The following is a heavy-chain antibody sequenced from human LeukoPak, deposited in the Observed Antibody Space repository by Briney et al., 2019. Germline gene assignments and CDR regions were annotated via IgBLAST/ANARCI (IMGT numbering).Heavy chain of an antibody. V-gene: IGHV1-69*13. Sequence: GASVKVSCKASGGTFSSYAISWVRQAPGQGLEWMGGIIPIFGTANYAQEFQGRVTITADESTSTVYMELSSLRSEDTAVYYCARAEGIAPEFDYWGQGTLVTVSS. CDR3: ARAEGIAPEFDY. D-gene: IGHD6-13*01. CDR1: GGTFSSYA. CDR2: IIPIFGTA. J-gene: IGHJ4*02.